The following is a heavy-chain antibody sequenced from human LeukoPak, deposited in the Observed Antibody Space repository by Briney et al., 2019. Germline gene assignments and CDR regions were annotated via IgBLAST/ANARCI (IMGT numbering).Heavy chain of an antibody. J-gene: IGHJ3*02. V-gene: IGHV4-61*08. Sequence: PSETLSLTCTVSGGSISSGGYHWSWIRQHPGKGLEWIGYIYYSGSTNYNPSLKSRVTISVDTSKNQFSLKLSSVTAADTAVYYCATQSGSGYYLDAFDIWGQGTMVTVSS. CDR3: ATQSGSGYYLDAFDI. D-gene: IGHD3-3*01. CDR1: GGSISSGGYH. CDR2: IYYSGST.